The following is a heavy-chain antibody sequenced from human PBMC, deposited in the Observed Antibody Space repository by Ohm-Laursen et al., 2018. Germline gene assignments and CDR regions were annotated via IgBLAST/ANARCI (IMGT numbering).Heavy chain of an antibody. CDR3: ARTVDTAMAYFDY. Sequence: SLRLSCSASGFTFRRDAMSWVRQAPGRGLEWVSSLSDNGAKTYYADSVKGRFTISRDNSKSTLYLQLNTLRAEDTAVYYCARTVDTAMAYFDYWGQGTLVTVSS. CDR2: LSDNGAKT. V-gene: IGHV3-23*01. J-gene: IGHJ4*02. CDR1: GFTFRRDA. D-gene: IGHD5-18*01.